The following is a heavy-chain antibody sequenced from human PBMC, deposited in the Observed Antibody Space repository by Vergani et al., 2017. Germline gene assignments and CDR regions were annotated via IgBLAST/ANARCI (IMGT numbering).Heavy chain of an antibody. CDR2: ISYDGTQK. V-gene: IGHV3-30*03. D-gene: IGHD1-1*01. CDR3: ATKSCGTPGCQIGYFRG. Sequence: QVHLVESGGGVVQPGRSLRLSCVVSGFTSSYYGMHWVRQAPGKGLEWVAVISYDGTQKYYADSVKGRFTISRDNSKSTLYLQMNSLRTEDTAVYYCATKSCGTPGCQIGYFRGWGQGTQVTVSS. J-gene: IGHJ1*01. CDR1: GFTSSYYG.